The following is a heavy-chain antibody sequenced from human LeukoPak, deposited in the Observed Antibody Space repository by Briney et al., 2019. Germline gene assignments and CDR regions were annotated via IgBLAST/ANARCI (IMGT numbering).Heavy chain of an antibody. D-gene: IGHD3-22*01. CDR2: INHSGST. J-gene: IGHJ5*02. V-gene: IGHV4-34*01. Sequence: SETLSLTCAVYGGSFSGYYWSWIRQPPGKGLEWIGEINHSGSTNYNPSLKSRVTMSVDTSKNQFSLKLSSVTAADTAVYYCARGRRDSSGYYWFDPWGQGTLVTVSS. CDR3: ARGRRDSSGYYWFDP. CDR1: GGSFSGYY.